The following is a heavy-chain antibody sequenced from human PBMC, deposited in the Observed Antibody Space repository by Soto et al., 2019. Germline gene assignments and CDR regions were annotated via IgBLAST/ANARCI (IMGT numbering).Heavy chain of an antibody. CDR1: GFTFSSYG. CDR3: ARDFGGDYVRYFDY. CDR2: IWYDGSNK. V-gene: IGHV3-33*01. J-gene: IGHJ4*02. Sequence: GGSLRLSCAASGFTFSSYGMHWVRQAPGKGLEWVAVIWYDGSNKYYADSVKGRFTISRDNSKNTLYLQMNSLRAEDTAVYYCARDFGGDYVRYFDYWGQGTLVTVSS. D-gene: IGHD4-17*01.